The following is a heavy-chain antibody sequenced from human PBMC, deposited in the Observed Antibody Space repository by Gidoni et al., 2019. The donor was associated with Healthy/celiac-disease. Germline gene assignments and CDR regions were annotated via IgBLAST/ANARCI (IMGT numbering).Heavy chain of an antibody. V-gene: IGHV3-30*18. CDR1: GFTFSSYG. Sequence: QVQLVESGGGVVQPWWSLRLSCAASGFTFSSYGMHWVRQAPGQGLEGVAVISYDGSNKYYADSVKGRFTISRDNSKNTLYLQMNSLRAEDTAVYYCAKDFARRYFDYWGQGTLVTVSS. CDR3: AKDFARRYFDY. D-gene: IGHD2-21*01. CDR2: ISYDGSNK. J-gene: IGHJ4*02.